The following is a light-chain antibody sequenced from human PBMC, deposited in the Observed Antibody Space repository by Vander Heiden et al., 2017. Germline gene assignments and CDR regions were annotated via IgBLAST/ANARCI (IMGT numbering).Light chain of an antibody. Sequence: QSALTLPASVPGSPGQSITISCAGTGSDGGGYNDVSCYQQHAGTAPKLIIYDVSHRPAGVANRCSGSKSGTTASLTIAGLQDEDEADYCCSSVTTTTAVVFGGGTKLTVL. CDR3: SSVTTTTAVV. CDR2: DVS. J-gene: IGLJ2*01. V-gene: IGLV2-14*03. CDR1: GSDGGGYND.